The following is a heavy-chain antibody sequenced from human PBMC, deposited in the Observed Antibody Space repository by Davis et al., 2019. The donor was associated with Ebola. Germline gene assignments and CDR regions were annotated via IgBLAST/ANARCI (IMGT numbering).Heavy chain of an antibody. V-gene: IGHV3-21*04. J-gene: IGHJ5*02. D-gene: IGHD6-13*01. CDR2: IGTSSDP. CDR3: ATRDTSSNCFGFYP. Sequence: GESLKISCAASGFTFSSYSMNWVRQAPGKGLEWVSTIGTSSDPYYVDSVRGRLTISRDNFKNTVYLQMDSLRADDTAVYYCATRDTSSNCFGFYPWGQGTLVTVSS. CDR1: GFTFSSYS.